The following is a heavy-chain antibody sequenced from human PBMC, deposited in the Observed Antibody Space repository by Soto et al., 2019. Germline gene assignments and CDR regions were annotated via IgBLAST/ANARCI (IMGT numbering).Heavy chain of an antibody. Sequence: ESGGGVVQPGRSLRLSCAASGSILSSYAMHWVRHAPGKGLEWIAFISYDGTNKYFADSVKGRFTIARDNSKSTLYLQMIGLRAEVTAVYYCARAPFGDFNYFDSCGQGAMVTVSS. CDR2: ISYDGTNK. J-gene: IGHJ4*02. V-gene: IGHV3-30-3*01. D-gene: IGHD4-17*01. CDR3: ARAPFGDFNYFDS. CDR1: GSILSSYA.